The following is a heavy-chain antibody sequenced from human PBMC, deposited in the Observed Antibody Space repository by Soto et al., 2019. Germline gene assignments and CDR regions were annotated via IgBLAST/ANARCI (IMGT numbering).Heavy chain of an antibody. CDR2: ISNDGSTT. D-gene: IGHD3-10*01. CDR1: GFTLSGNS. V-gene: IGHV3-23*01. J-gene: IGHJ5*02. Sequence: EVQLLESGGGLVQPGGSLRLSCAASGFTLSGNSMAWVCQAPGKRLQWVSGISNDGSTTFYADSVRGRFTISRDTSTNTLYLQMDSLRVEDTAVYFCAKWSGFGDAWGQGTLVTVSS. CDR3: AKWSGFGDA.